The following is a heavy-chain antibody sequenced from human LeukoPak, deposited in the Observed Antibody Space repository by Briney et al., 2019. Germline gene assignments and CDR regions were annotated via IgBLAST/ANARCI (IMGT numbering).Heavy chain of an antibody. J-gene: IGHJ4*02. V-gene: IGHV1-69*04. CDR2: IIPILGIA. CDR3: ASLLTNIAMVTDY. CDR1: GGTFSSYA. D-gene: IGHD5-18*01. Sequence: GASVKVSCKASGGTFSSYAISWVRQAPGQGLEWMGRIIPILGIANYAQKFQGRVTITADKSTSTAYMELSSLRSEDTAVYYCASLLTNIAMVTDYWGQGTLVTVSS.